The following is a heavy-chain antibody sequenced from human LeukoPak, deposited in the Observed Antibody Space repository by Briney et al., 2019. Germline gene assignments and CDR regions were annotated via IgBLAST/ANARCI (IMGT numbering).Heavy chain of an antibody. V-gene: IGHV1-69*13. CDR1: GGTFSSYA. CDR2: IIPIFGTA. Sequence: SVKVSCKASGGTFSSYAISWVRRAPGQGLEWMGGIIPIFGTANYAQKFQGRVTITADESTSTAYMELSSLRSEDTAVYYCARGAQYDFWSGYSLDYWGQGTLVTVSS. CDR3: ARGAQYDFWSGYSLDY. D-gene: IGHD3-3*01. J-gene: IGHJ4*02.